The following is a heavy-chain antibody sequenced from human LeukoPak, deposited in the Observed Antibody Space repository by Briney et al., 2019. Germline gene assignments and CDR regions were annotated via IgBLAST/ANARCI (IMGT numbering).Heavy chain of an antibody. D-gene: IGHD2-15*01. Sequence: GSLRLSCAASGFTFSSYSLNWVRQAPGKRLEWVSFISSSSITIYYADSVKGRFTISRDNAEKSLYLQMNSLRAEDTAVYYCARDRGGSYSAIDYWGQGTLVTVSS. CDR1: GFTFSSYS. CDR3: ARDRGGSYSAIDY. J-gene: IGHJ4*02. CDR2: ISSSSITI. V-gene: IGHV3-48*04.